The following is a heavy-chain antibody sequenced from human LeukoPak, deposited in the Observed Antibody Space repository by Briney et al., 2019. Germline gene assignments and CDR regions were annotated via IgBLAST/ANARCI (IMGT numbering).Heavy chain of an antibody. V-gene: IGHV1-69*06. Sequence: ASVKVSCKASGGTFSSYAISWVRQAPGQGLEWMGGIIPIFGTANYAQKFQGRVTITADKSTSTAYMELSSLRSEDTAVYYCARGDRTDYYYYYMDVWGKGTTVTVSS. J-gene: IGHJ6*03. CDR3: ARGDRTDYYYYYMDV. D-gene: IGHD1-1*01. CDR2: IIPIFGTA. CDR1: GGTFSSYA.